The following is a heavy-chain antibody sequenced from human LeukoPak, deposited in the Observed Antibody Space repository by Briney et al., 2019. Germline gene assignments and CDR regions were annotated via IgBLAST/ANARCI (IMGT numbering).Heavy chain of an antibody. CDR2: IYYSGST. V-gene: IGHV4-39*01. CDR1: GGSISSSSYY. Sequence: SETLSLTCTVSGGSISSSSYYWGWIRQPPGKGLEWIGSIYYSGSTYYNPSLKSRVTISVDTSKNQFSLKLSSVTAADTAVYYCASGTSSLLNYWGQGTLVTVSS. J-gene: IGHJ4*02. D-gene: IGHD3-16*01. CDR3: ASGTSSLLNY.